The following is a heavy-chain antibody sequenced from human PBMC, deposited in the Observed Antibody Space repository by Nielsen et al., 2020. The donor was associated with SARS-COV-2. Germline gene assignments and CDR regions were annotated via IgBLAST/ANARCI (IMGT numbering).Heavy chain of an antibody. J-gene: IGHJ4*02. CDR1: GFTFRNYA. V-gene: IGHV3-23*01. Sequence: GESLKISCAASGFTFRNYAMSWVRQAPGKGLEWVSSINSAGDVTYYTGSVKGRFTVSRDNSKSMVYLQMHSLRVDDSALYYCAKVAPTYIAAAAANYWGQGIVVTVSS. D-gene: IGHD6-13*01. CDR3: AKVAPTYIAAAAANY. CDR2: INSAGDVT.